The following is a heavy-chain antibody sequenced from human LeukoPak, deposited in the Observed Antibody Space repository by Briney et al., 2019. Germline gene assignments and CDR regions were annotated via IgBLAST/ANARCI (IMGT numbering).Heavy chain of an antibody. CDR1: GFTFSSYG. CDR3: ARGGKRYFDWLLSVFDY. CDR2: ISYDGSNK. D-gene: IGHD3-9*01. Sequence: GGSLRLSCAASGFTFSSYGMHWVRQAPGKGLEWVAVISYDGSNKYYADSVKGRFTISRDNSKNTLYLQMSSLRAEDTAVYYCARGGKRYFDWLLSVFDYWGQGTLVTVSS. J-gene: IGHJ4*02. V-gene: IGHV3-30*19.